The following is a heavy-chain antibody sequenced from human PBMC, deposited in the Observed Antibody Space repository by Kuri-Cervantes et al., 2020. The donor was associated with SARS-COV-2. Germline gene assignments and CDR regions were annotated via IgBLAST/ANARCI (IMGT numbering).Heavy chain of an antibody. V-gene: IGHV4-61*02. D-gene: IGHD1-26*01. CDR1: GGSISSGSYY. J-gene: IGHJ4*02. CDR3: ARDRRELHDY. CDR2: IYTSGST. Sequence: LRLSCTVSGGSISSGSYYWSWIRQPAGKGLEWIGRIYTSGSTNYNPSLKSRLTISVDTSKNQFSLKLSSVTAADTAVYYCARDRRELHDYWGQGTLVTVSS.